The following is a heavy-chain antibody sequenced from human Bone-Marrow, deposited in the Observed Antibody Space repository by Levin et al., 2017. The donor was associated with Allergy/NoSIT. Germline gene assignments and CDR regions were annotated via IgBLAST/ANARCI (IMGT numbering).Heavy chain of an antibody. V-gene: IGHV3-30-3*01. D-gene: IGHD3-10*01. CDR2: TSDDETRK. Sequence: PGGSLRLSCAASGFTFNSYALHWVRQAPGKGLEWVAVTSDDETRKYYADSVKGRFTISRDNSKNTLYLQMNSLRVDDTAVYYCARGDGPGSFLIDYWGQGTLVTVSS. CDR1: GFTFNSYA. CDR3: ARGDGPGSFLIDY. J-gene: IGHJ4*02.